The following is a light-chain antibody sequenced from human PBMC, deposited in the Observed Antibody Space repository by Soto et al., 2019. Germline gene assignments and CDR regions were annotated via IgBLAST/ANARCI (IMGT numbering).Light chain of an antibody. CDR2: GAS. CDR3: EQYGRSPFT. V-gene: IGKV3-20*01. CDR1: QSVSSNN. Sequence: EIVLTQSPGTLSLSPGERATLSCRASQSVSSNNLAWYQQRPGQAPRVVIYGASTRATGIPERFSGSGSGTDFTRNISRLTPEEFAVEYCEQYGRSPFTCGPGTKVYIK. J-gene: IGKJ3*01.